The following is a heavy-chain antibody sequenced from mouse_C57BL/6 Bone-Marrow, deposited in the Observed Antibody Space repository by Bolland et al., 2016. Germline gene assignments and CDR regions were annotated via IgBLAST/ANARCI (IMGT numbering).Heavy chain of an antibody. V-gene: IGHV14-4*01. CDR3: TTSGRVVADY. J-gene: IGHJ2*01. Sequence: WIDPENGDTEYASKFQGKATITADTSSNTAYLQLSSLTSEDTAVYYCTTSGRVVADYWGQGTT. D-gene: IGHD1-1*01. CDR2: IDPENGDT.